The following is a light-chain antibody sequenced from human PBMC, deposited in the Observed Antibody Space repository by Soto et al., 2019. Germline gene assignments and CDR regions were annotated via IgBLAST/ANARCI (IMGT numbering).Light chain of an antibody. V-gene: IGKV1D-12*01. J-gene: IGKJ5*01. Sequence: DIQMTQSPSSVSESVGDRVTMSWRASQDIGSWFAWYQQKPGKVPKLLIYAASILQSGVPSRFSGSGSGTDFTLTINNLQPEDFATYYCQQAKSFPVSFGQGTRLEIK. CDR3: QQAKSFPVS. CDR1: QDIGSW. CDR2: AAS.